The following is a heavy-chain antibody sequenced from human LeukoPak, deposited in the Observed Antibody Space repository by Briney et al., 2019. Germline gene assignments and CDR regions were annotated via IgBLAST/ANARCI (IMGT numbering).Heavy chain of an antibody. Sequence: SETLSLTCTVSGYSISSGYYWGWIRQPPGKGLEWIGSIYYSGSTYYNPSLKSRVTISVDTSKNQFSLKLSSVTAADTAVYYCARHYDILTGYYTTDYWGQGTLVTVSS. CDR2: IYYSGST. CDR3: ARHYDILTGYYTTDY. V-gene: IGHV4-38-2*02. CDR1: GYSISSGYY. D-gene: IGHD3-9*01. J-gene: IGHJ4*02.